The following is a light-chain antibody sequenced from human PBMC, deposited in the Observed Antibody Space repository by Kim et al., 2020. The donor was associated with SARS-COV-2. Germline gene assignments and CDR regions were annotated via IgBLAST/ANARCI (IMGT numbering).Light chain of an antibody. J-gene: IGKJ4*01. CDR1: QSISKY. CDR3: QQSHTAPLLT. CDR2: AAS. V-gene: IGKV1-39*01. Sequence: DIQMTQSPYSLSASVGDRVTIACRASQSISKYLNWYQQKPGKAPKLLIYAASSLQSGVPSRFSGSGSGTHFTLTISSLQPEDFATYYCQQSHTAPLLTFGGGTKLEIK.